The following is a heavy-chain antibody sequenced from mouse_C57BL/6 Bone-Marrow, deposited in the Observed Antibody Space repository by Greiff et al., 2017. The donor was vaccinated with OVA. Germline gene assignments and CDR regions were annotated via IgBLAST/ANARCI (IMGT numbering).Heavy chain of an antibody. J-gene: IGHJ3*01. CDR1: GYTFTDYN. V-gene: IGHV1-18*01. D-gene: IGHD4-1*01. CDR2: INPNNGGT. CDR3: ARLSWGLTGTFAY. Sequence: VQLKESGPELVKPGASVKIPCKASGYTFTDYNMDWVKQSHGKSLEWIGDINPNNGGTIYNQKFKGKATLTVDKSSSTAYMELRSLTSEDTAVYYCARLSWGLTGTFAYWGQGTLVTVSA.